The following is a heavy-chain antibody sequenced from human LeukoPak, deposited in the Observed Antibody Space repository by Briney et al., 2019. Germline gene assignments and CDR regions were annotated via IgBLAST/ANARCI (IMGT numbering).Heavy chain of an antibody. J-gene: IGHJ5*02. Sequence: GGSLRLSCAASGFTFSSYAMSWVRQAPGKGLEWVCTISSSGGSTYYADSVKGRFTISRDNSKNTLYQQMNSLRAEDTAMYYCAKEGSSSWYNWFDPWGQGTLVTVSS. V-gene: IGHV3-23*01. CDR1: GFTFSSYA. CDR2: ISSSGGST. CDR3: AKEGSSSWYNWFDP. D-gene: IGHD6-13*01.